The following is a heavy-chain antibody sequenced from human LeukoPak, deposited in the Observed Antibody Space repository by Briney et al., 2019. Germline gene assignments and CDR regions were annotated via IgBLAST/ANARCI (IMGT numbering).Heavy chain of an antibody. Sequence: ASVKVSCKASGYTFTDYCMHWVRQAPGQGFEWMGWINPNSGGTKYAQKFQGRVTMTRDTSISTAYMELSRLRSDDTAVYYCAREGRGWAFDIWGQGTMVTVSS. D-gene: IGHD2-15*01. CDR1: GYTFTDYC. J-gene: IGHJ3*02. V-gene: IGHV1-2*02. CDR3: AREGRGWAFDI. CDR2: INPNSGGT.